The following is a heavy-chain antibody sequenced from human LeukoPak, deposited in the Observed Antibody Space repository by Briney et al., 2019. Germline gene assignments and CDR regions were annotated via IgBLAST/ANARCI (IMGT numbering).Heavy chain of an antibody. CDR3: ARAVRGSYSGYYYYYMDV. V-gene: IGHV3-11*04. J-gene: IGHJ6*03. Sequence: GGSLRLSCAASGFTFSDYYTSWIRQAPGKGLEWVSYISSSGSTIYYADSVKGRFTISRDNAKNSLYLQMNSLRAEDTAVYYCARAVRGSYSGYYYYYMDVWGKGTTVTVSS. D-gene: IGHD1-26*01. CDR1: GFTFSDYY. CDR2: ISSSGSTI.